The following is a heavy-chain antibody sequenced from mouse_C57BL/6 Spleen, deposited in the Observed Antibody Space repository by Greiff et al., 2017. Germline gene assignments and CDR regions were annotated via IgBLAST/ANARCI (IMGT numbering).Heavy chain of an antibody. CDR3: ARAPSYYYYAMDY. V-gene: IGHV1-12*01. D-gene: IGHD1-1*02. CDR2: IYPGNGDT. J-gene: IGHJ4*01. CDR1: GYTFTSYN. Sequence: SGAELVRPGASVKMSCKASGYTFTSYNMHWVKQKPSHGLEWIGAIYPGNGDTSYNQKFKGKATLTVDKSSSTAYMQLSSLTSEDSAVYFCARAPSYYYYAMDYWGQGTSVTVSS.